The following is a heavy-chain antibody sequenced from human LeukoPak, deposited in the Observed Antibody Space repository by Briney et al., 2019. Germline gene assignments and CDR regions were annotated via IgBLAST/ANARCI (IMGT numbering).Heavy chain of an antibody. D-gene: IGHD6-19*01. CDR2: ISGSGSST. CDR3: ARDSVAGSGIYYDHYVMDV. V-gene: IGHV3-23*01. Sequence: PGGSLRLSCADSGFTFSNYAMNWVRQPPGKGLEWVSSISGSGSSTYYADSVKGRFTISRDNSKNTLYLQMNSLRAEDTAVYYCARDSVAGSGIYYDHYVMDVWGQGTTVTVSS. CDR1: GFTFSNYA. J-gene: IGHJ6*02.